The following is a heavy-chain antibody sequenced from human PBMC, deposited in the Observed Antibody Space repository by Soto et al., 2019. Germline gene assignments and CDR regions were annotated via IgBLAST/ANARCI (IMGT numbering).Heavy chain of an antibody. Sequence: SETLSLTCTVSGGSISSYYWGWIRQHPGKGLDWIGYMHYGGSTYYNPSLMTRPTISMDSSKNHFSLELTSVTAADTAVYYCARTSYSGYDRYYYYVMDVWAQGTTVTVSS. D-gene: IGHD5-12*01. J-gene: IGHJ6*02. V-gene: IGHV4-31*03. CDR2: MHYGGST. CDR3: ARTSYSGYDRYYYYVMDV. CDR1: GGSISSYY.